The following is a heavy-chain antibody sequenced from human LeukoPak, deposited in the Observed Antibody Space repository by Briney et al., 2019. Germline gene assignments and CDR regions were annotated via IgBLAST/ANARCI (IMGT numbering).Heavy chain of an antibody. V-gene: IGHV4-59*01. D-gene: IGHD3-22*01. CDR1: GGSISSYF. Sequence: SETLSLTCAVAGGSISSYFWSWIRQPPGKGLEWIAYIYYSGSTNYNPSLKGRVTISVDTSRNQFSLKLSSVTAADTAVYYCARGVPTSYYYESAAYYFDYWGQGTLVTVSS. CDR2: IYYSGST. CDR3: ARGVPTSYYYESAAYYFDY. J-gene: IGHJ4*02.